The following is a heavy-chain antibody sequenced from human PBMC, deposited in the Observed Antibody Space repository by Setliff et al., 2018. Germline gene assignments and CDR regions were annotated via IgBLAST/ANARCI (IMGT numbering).Heavy chain of an antibody. CDR2: INESGDT. CDR3: ARVLPMVGATERRAFDI. D-gene: IGHD1-26*01. J-gene: IGHJ3*02. V-gene: IGHV4-34*01. CDR1: GDSFSGYF. Sequence: SETLSLTCAIYGDSFSGYFWSWVRQSPGKGLEWIGEINESGDTNYNPSLKSRVTISVDTSRNQFSLNLNSVTAADTAVYYCARVLPMVGATERRAFDIWGQGTVVTVSS.